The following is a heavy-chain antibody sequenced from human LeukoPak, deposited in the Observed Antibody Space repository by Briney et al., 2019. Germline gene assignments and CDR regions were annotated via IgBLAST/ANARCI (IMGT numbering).Heavy chain of an antibody. CDR2: IYYSGST. J-gene: IGHJ5*02. V-gene: IGHV4-31*03. CDR3: ARDRARSSWSFDP. Sequence: PSQTLSLTCTVSGGSISSGGYYWSWIRQHPGKGLEWIGYIYYSGSTYYNPSLKSRVTISVDTSKNQFSLKLSSVTAADTAVYYCARDRARSSWSFDPWGQGTLVTVSS. D-gene: IGHD6-13*01. CDR1: GGSISSGGYY.